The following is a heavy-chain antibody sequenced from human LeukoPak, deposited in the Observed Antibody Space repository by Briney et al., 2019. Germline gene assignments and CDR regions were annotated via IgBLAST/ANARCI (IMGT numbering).Heavy chain of an antibody. D-gene: IGHD5-12*01. J-gene: IGHJ4*02. CDR3: ARHLYSGYDEPFDY. Sequence: SETLSLACTVSGGSISSYYWSWIRQPPGKGLEWIGYIYYSGSTNYNPSLKSRVTISVDTSKNQFSLKLSSVTAADTAVYYCARHLYSGYDEPFDYWGQGSLVTVSS. V-gene: IGHV4-59*08. CDR2: IYYSGST. CDR1: GGSISSYY.